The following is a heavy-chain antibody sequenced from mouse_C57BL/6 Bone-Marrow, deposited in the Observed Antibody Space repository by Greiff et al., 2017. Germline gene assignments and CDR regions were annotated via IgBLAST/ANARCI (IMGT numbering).Heavy chain of an antibody. CDR3: GRRRWFDD. D-gene: IGHD1-1*02. V-gene: IGHV5-17*01. J-gene: IGHJ2*01. Sequence: EVKLEESGGGLVKPGGSLKLSCAASGFTFSDYGMHWVRQAPEKGLEWVAYISSGSSTIYYADTVKGRFTISRDNAKNHLFLQMTSLRYEDTAMYYSGRRRWFDDWGQGTTLTVSS. CDR2: ISSGSSTI. CDR1: GFTFSDYG.